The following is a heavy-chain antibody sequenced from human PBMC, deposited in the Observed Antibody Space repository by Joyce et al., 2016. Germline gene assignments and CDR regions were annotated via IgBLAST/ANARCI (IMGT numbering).Heavy chain of an antibody. CDR2: IDPSDSYT. V-gene: IGHV5-10-1*03. Sequence: EVQLVQSGAEVKNPGESLRISCKGSGYPFTNSWITWVRQMPGKGLEWVGRIDPSDSYTNYSPSFQGHVTFSTDKYISTAYLQWSSLKASDTAMFYCARHRDIRTAMADAFDIWGQGTMVTVSS. CDR3: ARHRDIRTAMADAFDI. CDR1: GYPFTNSW. J-gene: IGHJ3*02. D-gene: IGHD5-18*01.